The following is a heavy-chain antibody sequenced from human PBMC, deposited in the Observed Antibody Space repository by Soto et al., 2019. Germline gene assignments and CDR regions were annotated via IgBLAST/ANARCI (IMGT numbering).Heavy chain of an antibody. CDR2: ISYDGSNK. J-gene: IGHJ5*02. D-gene: IGHD2-15*01. CDR1: GFTFSSYA. Sequence: PGGSLRLSCAASGFTFSSYAMHWVRQAPGKGLEWVAVISYDGSNKYYADSVKGRFTISRDNSKNTLYLQMNSLRAEDTAVYYCARDTVDIVVVVAATLYNWFDPWGQGTLVTVSS. V-gene: IGHV3-30-3*01. CDR3: ARDTVDIVVVVAATLYNWFDP.